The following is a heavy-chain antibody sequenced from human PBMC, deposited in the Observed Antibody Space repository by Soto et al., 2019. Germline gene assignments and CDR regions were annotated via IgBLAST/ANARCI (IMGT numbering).Heavy chain of an antibody. CDR1: DGSNSSYY. V-gene: IGHV4-59*01. J-gene: IGHJ6*02. D-gene: IGHD4-4*01. CDR2: IYYSGST. CDR3: ARDRVLQSVPVYSWETYGMDV. Sequence: SESLSLTCTVSDGSNSSYYWIWIRQPPGKGLEWIGYIYYSGSTNYNPSLKSRVTISVDTSKNQFSLKLSSVTAADTAVYYCARDRVLQSVPVYSWETYGMDVWGQGTTVNVSS.